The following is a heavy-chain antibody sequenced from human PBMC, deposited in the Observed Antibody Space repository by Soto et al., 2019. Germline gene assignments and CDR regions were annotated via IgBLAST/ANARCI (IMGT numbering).Heavy chain of an antibody. CDR3: ARYVREQLGDYYYGMDV. CDR1: GFTFSSYW. V-gene: IGHV3-7*01. Sequence: GGSLRLSCAASGFTFSSYWMSWVRQAPGKGLEWVANIKQDGSEKYYVDSVKGRFTISRDNAKNSLYLQMNSLRAEDTAVYYCARYVREQLGDYYYGMDVWGQGTTVTVSS. J-gene: IGHJ6*02. D-gene: IGHD6-6*01. CDR2: IKQDGSEK.